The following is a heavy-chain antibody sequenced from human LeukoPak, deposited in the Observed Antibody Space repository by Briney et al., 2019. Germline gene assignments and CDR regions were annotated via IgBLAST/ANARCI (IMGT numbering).Heavy chain of an antibody. CDR2: IYYSGST. CDR3: ARSRGGYSYYWYFDL. CDR1: SGSISTSNYY. J-gene: IGHJ2*01. D-gene: IGHD5-18*01. V-gene: IGHV4-61*05. Sequence: SETLSLTCTVSSGSISTSNYYWGWVRQPPGKALEWIGNIYYSGSTNYNPSLKSRVTISVDTSKNQFSLKLSSVTAADTAVYYCARSRGGYSYYWYFDLWGRGTLVTVSS.